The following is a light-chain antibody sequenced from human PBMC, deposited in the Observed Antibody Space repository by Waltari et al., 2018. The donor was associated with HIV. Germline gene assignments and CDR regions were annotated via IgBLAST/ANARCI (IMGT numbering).Light chain of an antibody. CDR1: SSDVGGYNY. Sequence: QSALTQPASVCGSPGQSITSSCTGTSSDVGGYNYVSWYQQHPGKAPKLMIYEVSNRPSGVSNRCSGSKSGNTASLTISGLQAEDEADYYCSSYTSSSTGVFGTGTKVTVL. J-gene: IGLJ1*01. CDR3: SSYTSSSTGV. CDR2: EVS. V-gene: IGLV2-14*01.